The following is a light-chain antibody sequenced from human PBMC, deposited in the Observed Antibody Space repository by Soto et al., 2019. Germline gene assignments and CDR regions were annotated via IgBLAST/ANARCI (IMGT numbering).Light chain of an antibody. V-gene: IGLV1-51*01. J-gene: IGLJ1*01. CDR1: SSNIGGNS. CDR2: DDN. CDR3: GSWDSSLSAYV. Sequence: QSVLTQPPSVSAAPGQKVTISCPGSSSNIGGNSVSWYQQLPGTAPRLLIYDDNKRPSGIPDRFSGSKSGTSATLGITGFQTGDEADYYCGSWDSSLSAYVFXTGTKGTVL.